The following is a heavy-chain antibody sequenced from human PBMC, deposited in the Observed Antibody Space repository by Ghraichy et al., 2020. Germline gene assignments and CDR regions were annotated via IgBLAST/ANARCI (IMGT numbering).Heavy chain of an antibody. CDR2: ISYSGTT. D-gene: IGHD1-7*01. J-gene: IGHJ4*02. CDR3: ARTPGTTVDY. V-gene: IGHV4-39*07. Sequence: SETLSLTCTVSGGSIISSTYSWAWIRQSPGSRLEWIATISYSGTTYYSPSLKSRVTISVDTSKNQFSLKVSSVTAADTAIYYCARTPGTTVDYWGQGTLVTVSS. CDR1: GGSIISSTYS.